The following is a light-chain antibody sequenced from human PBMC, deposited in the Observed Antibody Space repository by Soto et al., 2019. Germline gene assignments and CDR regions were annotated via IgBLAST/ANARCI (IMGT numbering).Light chain of an antibody. CDR3: SSYASTTTPVV. CDR2: EVS. J-gene: IGLJ2*01. V-gene: IGLV2-14*01. CDR1: SSDVGAYNY. Sequence: QSVLTQPASVSGSPGQSITISCTGTSSDVGAYNYVSWYQQHPDKAPKLMIYEVSNRPSGVSDRFSGSKSGNAASLTISGLQAEDEAHYYCSSYASTTTPVVFGGGTQLTVL.